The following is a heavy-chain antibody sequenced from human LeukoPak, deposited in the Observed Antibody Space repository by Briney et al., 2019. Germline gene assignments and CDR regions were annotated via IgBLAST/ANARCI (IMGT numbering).Heavy chain of an antibody. D-gene: IGHD6-13*01. CDR2: IYYSGST. CDR3: AGAQRSSWYDIGDYYYYMDV. CDR1: GGSISSHY. V-gene: IGHV4-59*11. Sequence: ASETLSLTCTVSGGSISSHYWSWIRQPPGKGLEWIGYIYYSGSTNYNPSLKSRVTISVDTSKNQFSLKLSSVTAADTAVYYCAGAQRSSWYDIGDYYYYMDVWGKGTTVTVSS. J-gene: IGHJ6*03.